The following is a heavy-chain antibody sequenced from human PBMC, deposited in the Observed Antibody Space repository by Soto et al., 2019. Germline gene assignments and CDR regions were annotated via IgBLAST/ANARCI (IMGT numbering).Heavy chain of an antibody. V-gene: IGHV1-3*01. CDR2: INAGNGNT. J-gene: IGHJ4*02. D-gene: IGHD3-22*01. CDR3: ARGERYYYDSSGYFGCDD. Sequence: ASVQVSCKASGYTFTNYAMHWVRQAPGQRLEWMGWINAGNGNTKYSQKFQARVTITRDTSASTAYMQLSSLRSEDTAVYYCARGERYYYDSSGYFGCDDWGQGTLVTVSS. CDR1: GYTFTNYA.